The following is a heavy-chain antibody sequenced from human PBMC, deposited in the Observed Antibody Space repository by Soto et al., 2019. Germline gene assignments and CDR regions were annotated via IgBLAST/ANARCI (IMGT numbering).Heavy chain of an antibody. Sequence: GGSLRLSCSVSGFTFSAYWMHWVRQVPGKGLTWVSRISDDGSTATYADSVKGRFVISRDNAKNSLHLEMNTLRADDSGLYYCARGPRASSTGTGAHWGRGTLVTVSS. CDR1: GFTFSAYW. D-gene: IGHD1-1*01. J-gene: IGHJ4*02. CDR2: ISDDGSTA. CDR3: ARGPRASSTGTGAH. V-gene: IGHV3-74*01.